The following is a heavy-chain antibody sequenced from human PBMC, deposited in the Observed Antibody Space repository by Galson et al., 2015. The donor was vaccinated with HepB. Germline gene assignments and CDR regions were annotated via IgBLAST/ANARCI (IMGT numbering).Heavy chain of an antibody. V-gene: IGHV3-23*01. CDR3: AKDDSLGDYDGWFDP. J-gene: IGHJ5*02. CDR2: ISGSGDPT. Sequence: LRLSCAASGFTFSSYAMSWVRQAPGNGLEWVSTISGSGDPTYFADSVKGRFTISRDNSKNTLYLQMNSLRAEDTAVYYCAKDDSLGDYDGWFDPWGQGTLVTVSS. D-gene: IGHD3-3*01. CDR1: GFTFSSYA.